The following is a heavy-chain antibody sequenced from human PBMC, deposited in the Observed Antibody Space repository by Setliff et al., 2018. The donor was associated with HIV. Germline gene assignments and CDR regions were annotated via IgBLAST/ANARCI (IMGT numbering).Heavy chain of an antibody. J-gene: IGHJ4*02. Sequence: VKVSCKASGYTFAGYYIHWVRQAPGQGLEWMGWINPGGGSTSYAQKFQGRVTMTSDTSTSTVYMELSSPKSEDTAVYYCARAYSSRWDFDYWGQGTLVTVSS. CDR3: ARAYSSRWDFDY. CDR2: INPGGGST. CDR1: GYTFAGYY. D-gene: IGHD6-13*01. V-gene: IGHV1-46*01.